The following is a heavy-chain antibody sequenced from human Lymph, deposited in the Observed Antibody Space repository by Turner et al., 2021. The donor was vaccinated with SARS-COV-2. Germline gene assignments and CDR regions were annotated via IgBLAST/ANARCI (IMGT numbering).Heavy chain of an antibody. CDR3: TTHSAPDY. V-gene: IGHV3-15*01. D-gene: IGHD6-13*01. CDR2: IKTKTDGGKT. Sequence: EVQLVESGGGLVKPGGSLRLSCAASGFTFSNAWMTWVRQGPGKGVEWVGRIKTKTDGGKTDYAATVKGRFTNSRDDSKNKLYLQMNSLKTEETAGYYWTTHSAPDYWGQGNLVTVSS. CDR1: GFTFSNAW. J-gene: IGHJ4*02.